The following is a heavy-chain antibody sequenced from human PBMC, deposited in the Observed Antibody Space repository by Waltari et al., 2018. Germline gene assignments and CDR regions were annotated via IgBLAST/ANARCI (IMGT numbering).Heavy chain of an antibody. D-gene: IGHD3-10*01. Sequence: QVQLRESGPGLVKPSETLDLTCSVSGASINNHNYQWGWIRQPPGKGLEWIGSISYNGRTYYYPDLKSRVGIFTDMSRNRFSLRLSSVTAADAAVYYCAREVNGEFRESVSSDFYGLDVWGQGTTVVVSS. J-gene: IGHJ6*02. CDR2: ISYNGRT. CDR3: AREVNGEFRESVSSDFYGLDV. V-gene: IGHV4-39*07. CDR1: GASINNHNYQ.